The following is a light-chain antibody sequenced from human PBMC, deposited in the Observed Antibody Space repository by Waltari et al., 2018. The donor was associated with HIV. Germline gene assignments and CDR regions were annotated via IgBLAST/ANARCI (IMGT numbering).Light chain of an antibody. CDR1: SSNIGSNY. V-gene: IGLV1-51*01. CDR2: DNN. CDR3: GTWDSSLSAYVV. J-gene: IGLJ2*01. Sequence: QSVLTQPPSVSAAPGQKVTISCSGSSSNIGSNYVSWYQQLPGTAPKLLIYDNNKRPSGIPDLFSGSKSGTSATLGITGLQTGDEADYYCGTWDSSLSAYVVFGGGTKLTVL.